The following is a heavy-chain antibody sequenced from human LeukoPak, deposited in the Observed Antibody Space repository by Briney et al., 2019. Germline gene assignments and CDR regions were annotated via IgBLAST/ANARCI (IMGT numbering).Heavy chain of an antibody. CDR2: IYSGGGT. V-gene: IGHV3-53*01. J-gene: IGHJ4*02. D-gene: IGHD4-17*01. CDR1: GFTVSSNY. CDR3: ARWISGDYANYFDY. Sequence: GGSLRLSCAASGFTVSSNYMSWVRQAPGKGLEWVSVIYSGGGTYYADSVKGRFTISRDNSKNTLYLQMNSLRAEDTAVYYCARWISGDYANYFDYWGQGTLVTVSS.